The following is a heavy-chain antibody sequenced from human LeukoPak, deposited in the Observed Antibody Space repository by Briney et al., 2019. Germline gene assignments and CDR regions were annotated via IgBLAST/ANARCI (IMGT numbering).Heavy chain of an antibody. Sequence: PGGSLRLSRAASGFIFSAYWMHWVRQGPGKGLVWVSHIIGDGSSTNYADSVKGRFTISRDNAKNTLYLQLNSLRAEDSGVYYCTRSGDGGFDYWGQGTLVTVSS. V-gene: IGHV3-74*01. CDR3: TRSGDGGFDY. D-gene: IGHD1-26*01. CDR1: GFIFSAYW. J-gene: IGHJ4*02. CDR2: IIGDGSST.